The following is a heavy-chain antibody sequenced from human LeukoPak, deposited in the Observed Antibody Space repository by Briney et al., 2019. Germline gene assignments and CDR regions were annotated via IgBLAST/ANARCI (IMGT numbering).Heavy chain of an antibody. V-gene: IGHV4-30-4*01. J-gene: IGHJ4*02. Sequence: SQTLSLTCTVFGDSINDYYWSWIRQPPGKGLEWIGYKYHRGSTSYNPSLEGRVTISLDTSKNQFSLKLQSVTAADTAVYYCARRDDYFDSWGQGTLVTVSP. CDR3: ARRDDYFDS. CDR2: KYHRGST. CDR1: GDSINDYY. D-gene: IGHD5-24*01.